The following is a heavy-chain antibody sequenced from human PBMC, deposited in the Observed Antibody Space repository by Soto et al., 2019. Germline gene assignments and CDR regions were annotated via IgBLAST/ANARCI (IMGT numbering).Heavy chain of an antibody. J-gene: IGHJ2*01. CDR3: ARDHPDYGDYARWYFDL. V-gene: IGHV4-4*02. CDR2: IYHSGST. Sequence: QVQLQESGPGLVKPSGTLSLTCAVSSGSISSSNWWSWVRQPPGTGLEWIGEIYHSGSTNYNPSLKSRVTISVDKSKNQCSLKLSSVTAADTAVYYCARDHPDYGDYARWYFDLWGRGTLVTVSS. D-gene: IGHD4-17*01. CDR1: SGSISSSNW.